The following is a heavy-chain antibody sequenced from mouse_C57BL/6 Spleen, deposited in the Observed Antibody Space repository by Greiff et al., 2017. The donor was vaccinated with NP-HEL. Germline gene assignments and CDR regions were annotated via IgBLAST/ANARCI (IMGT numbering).Heavy chain of an antibody. Sequence: QVQLKESGPELVKPGASVKISCKASGYTFTDYYINWVKQRPGQGLEWIGWIYPGSGNTKYNEKFKGKATLTVDPSSSTAYMQLSSLTSEDSAVYVCARSGYSNGFAYWGQGTLVTVSA. J-gene: IGHJ3*01. CDR3: ARSGYSNGFAY. V-gene: IGHV1-84*01. CDR1: GYTFTDYY. CDR2: IYPGSGNT. D-gene: IGHD2-5*01.